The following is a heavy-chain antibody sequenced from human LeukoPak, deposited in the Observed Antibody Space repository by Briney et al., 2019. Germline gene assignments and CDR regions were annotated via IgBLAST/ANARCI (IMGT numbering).Heavy chain of an antibody. CDR1: GGSISSYY. CDR2: IYYSGST. CDR3: ARDRSSDWYFDY. Sequence: SETLSLTCTVSGGSISSYYWSWIRQPPGKGLEWIGYIYYSGSTNYNPSLKSRVTISVDTSKNQFSLKLSSVTAADTAVYYCARDRSSDWYFDYWGQGTLVTVSS. D-gene: IGHD6-19*01. V-gene: IGHV4-59*01. J-gene: IGHJ4*02.